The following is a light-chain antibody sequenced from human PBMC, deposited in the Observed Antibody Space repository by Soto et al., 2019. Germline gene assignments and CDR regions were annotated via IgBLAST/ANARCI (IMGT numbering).Light chain of an antibody. J-gene: IGLJ2*01. V-gene: IGLV2-8*01. CDR1: SSDVGSYKY. CDR3: SSYAGSNNPVV. Sequence: QSALTQPPSASGSPGQSVTISCTGTSSDVGSYKYVSWYQQHPGKAPKLMIYEVSRRPSGVPDRFSGSKSGNTASQTVSGLQADDEADYYCSSYAGSNNPVVFGGGTKLTVL. CDR2: EVS.